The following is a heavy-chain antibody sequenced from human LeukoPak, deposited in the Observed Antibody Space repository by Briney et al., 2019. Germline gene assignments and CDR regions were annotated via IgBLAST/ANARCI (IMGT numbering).Heavy chain of an antibody. V-gene: IGHV3-9*01. Sequence: GGSLRLSCAASGFTLDDFAMHWVRQAPGKGPEWVSGINWNAKTVDYADSVKGRFTISRDNAKNSLYLQMSRLRTEDTALYYCAKAPSWGFGVITGFDSWGQGSLVIVSS. D-gene: IGHD3-3*01. J-gene: IGHJ4*02. CDR1: GFTLDDFA. CDR2: INWNAKTV. CDR3: AKAPSWGFGVITGFDS.